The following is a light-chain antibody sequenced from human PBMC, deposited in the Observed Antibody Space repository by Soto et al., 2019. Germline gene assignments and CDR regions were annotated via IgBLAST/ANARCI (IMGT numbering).Light chain of an antibody. CDR3: SSYTSSSTLV. V-gene: IGLV2-14*01. Sequence: QSALTQPASVSGSPGQSIAISCTGSSSDVGGYSYVSWYQQHPGKAPKLMIYDVSNRPSGVADRFSGSRSGNTAYLTISGLHADDEADYYCSSYTSSSTLVLGGGTKLTVL. CDR2: DVS. J-gene: IGLJ2*01. CDR1: SSDVGGYSY.